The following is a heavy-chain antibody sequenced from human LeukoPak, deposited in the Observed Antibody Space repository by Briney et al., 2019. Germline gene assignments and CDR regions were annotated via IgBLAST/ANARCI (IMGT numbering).Heavy chain of an antibody. V-gene: IGHV3-7*04. CDR3: ARGASY. J-gene: IGHJ4*02. CDR2: IKPDGSEK. Sequence: GGSLRLSCAVSGFTFSTYWMNWVRQAPGKGPEGVANIKPDGSEKFYVDSVKRRFTVSRDNAKNLLYLQMNSLRAEDTALYYCARGASYWGQGTLVTVSS. CDR1: GFTFSTYW.